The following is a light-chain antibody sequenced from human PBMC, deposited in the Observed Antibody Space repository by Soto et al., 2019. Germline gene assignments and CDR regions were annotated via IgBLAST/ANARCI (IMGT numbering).Light chain of an antibody. CDR1: SSNIGAGYD. J-gene: IGLJ2*01. CDR2: GNS. CDR3: QSYDSILSGVV. Sequence: QSVLTQPASVSGAPGQRVTISCTGSSSNIGAGYDVHWYQQLPGTAPKLLIYGNSNRPSGVPDRFSGSKSGTSASLAITGLQAEDDADYCCQSYDSILSGVVFGGGTKLTVL. V-gene: IGLV1-40*01.